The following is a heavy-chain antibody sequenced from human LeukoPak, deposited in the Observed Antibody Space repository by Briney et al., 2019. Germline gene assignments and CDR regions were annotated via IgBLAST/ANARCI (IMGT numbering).Heavy chain of an antibody. CDR3: ARLMKSIVGATTPFIDY. Sequence: SETLSLTCTVSGGSISSSSYYWGWIRQPPGKGLESIGSIYYSGSTYYNPSLKSRVTISVDTSKNQFSLKLSSVTAADTAVYYCARLMKSIVGATTPFIDYWGQGTLVTVSS. V-gene: IGHV4-39*01. CDR2: IYYSGST. J-gene: IGHJ4*02. D-gene: IGHD1-26*01. CDR1: GGSISSSSYY.